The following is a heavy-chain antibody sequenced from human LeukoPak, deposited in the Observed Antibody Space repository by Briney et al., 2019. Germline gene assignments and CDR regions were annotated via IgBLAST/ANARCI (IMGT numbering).Heavy chain of an antibody. D-gene: IGHD2-15*01. Sequence: PGRSLRLSCAASGFTFSSYGMHWVRQAPGKGLEWVAVIWYDGSNKYYADSVKGRFTISRDNSKNTLYLQMNSLRAEDTAVYYCARDALYCSGGSCCSYYFDYWGQGTLVTVSS. CDR3: ARDALYCSGGSCCSYYFDY. CDR1: GFTFSSYG. CDR2: IWYDGSNK. J-gene: IGHJ4*02. V-gene: IGHV3-33*01.